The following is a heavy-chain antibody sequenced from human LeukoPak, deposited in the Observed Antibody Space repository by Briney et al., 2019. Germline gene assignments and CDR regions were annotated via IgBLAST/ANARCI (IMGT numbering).Heavy chain of an antibody. Sequence: PSETLSLTCTVSGGSVRRGNYYWTWIRQPAGSGLEWIGYIYHSGSTNYNPSLKSRVTISVDTSKNQFSLKLSSVTAADTAVYYCARAVAGFLYFDYWGQGTLVTVSS. CDR2: IYHSGST. CDR3: ARAVAGFLYFDY. D-gene: IGHD6-19*01. J-gene: IGHJ4*02. CDR1: GGSVRRGNYY. V-gene: IGHV4-61*10.